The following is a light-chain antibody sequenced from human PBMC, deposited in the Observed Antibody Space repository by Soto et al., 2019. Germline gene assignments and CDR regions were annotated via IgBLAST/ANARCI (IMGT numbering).Light chain of an antibody. CDR1: SSNIGAGYD. CDR3: QSYDSSPDVV. V-gene: IGLV1-40*01. J-gene: IGLJ2*01. Sequence: QSVLTQPPSVSGAPGQRVTISCTGSSSNIGAGYDVPWYQQLPGTAPKLLIYGNNNRPSGVPDRFSGTKSGTSASLAITGHDDEDENDYYCQSYDSSPDVVFGGGTKLTVL. CDR2: GNN.